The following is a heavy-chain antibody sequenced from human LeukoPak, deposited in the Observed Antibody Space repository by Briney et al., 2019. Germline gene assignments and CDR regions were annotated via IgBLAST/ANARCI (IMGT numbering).Heavy chain of an antibody. CDR1: GYRFNSYW. D-gene: IGHD1-1*01. V-gene: IGHV5-51*01. CDR3: ARPSEDLEAHFDF. J-gene: IGHJ4*02. CDR2: IYGGDSET. Sequence: GESLKISCQGFGYRFNSYWIGWVRQMPGKGLEWMGVIYGGDSETKYSPSFQGHVTISADKSIRTAYLQWSSLKASDTAMYYCARPSEDLEAHFDFWGQGTPVTVSS.